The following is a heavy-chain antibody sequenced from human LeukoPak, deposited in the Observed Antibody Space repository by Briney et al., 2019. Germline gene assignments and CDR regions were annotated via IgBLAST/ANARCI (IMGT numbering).Heavy chain of an antibody. CDR3: ARDLSGTYYIDH. D-gene: IGHD1-26*01. J-gene: IGHJ4*02. V-gene: IGHV3-74*01. CDR1: GFTFSNYW. Sequence: PGGSLRLSCAASGFTFSNYWMHWVRQAPGEGLVWVSRINSDGSSTSYADSVKGRFTISRDNAKNTLYLQMNSLRAEDTAVYYCARDLSGTYYIDHWGQRTVVTVSS. CDR2: INSDGSST.